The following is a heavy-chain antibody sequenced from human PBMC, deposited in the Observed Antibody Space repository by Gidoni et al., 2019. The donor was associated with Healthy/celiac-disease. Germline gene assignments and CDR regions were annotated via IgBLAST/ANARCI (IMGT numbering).Heavy chain of an antibody. CDR1: GFTFSSYS. CDR2: ISSSSSTI. D-gene: IGHD3-22*01. Sequence: EVQLVESGGGLVQPGGSLRLSCAASGFTFSSYSMNWVRQAPGKGLEWVSYISSSSSTIYYADSVKGRFTISRDNAKNSLYLQMNSLRDEDTAVYYCARTSDSGYYDSSGYYYEYFQHWGQGTLVTVSS. V-gene: IGHV3-48*02. J-gene: IGHJ1*01. CDR3: ARTSDSGYYDSSGYYYEYFQH.